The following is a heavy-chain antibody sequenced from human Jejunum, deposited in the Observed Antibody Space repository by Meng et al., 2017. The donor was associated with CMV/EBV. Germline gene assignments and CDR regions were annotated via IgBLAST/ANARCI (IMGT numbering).Heavy chain of an antibody. V-gene: IGHV2-5*02. CDR2: IYWDDDK. CDR3: ALFTRSWFDP. D-gene: IGHD2-2*01. CDR1: GFSLSTSEVG. Sequence: QITLKGSGPTLVKTTQTLTLTCTFSGFSLSTSEVGVGWIRQPPGKALEWLAVIYWDDDKRYSPSLKSRLTITKDTSKNQVVLTLTNMDPVDTATYYCALFTRSWFDPWGQGTLVTVSS. J-gene: IGHJ5*02.